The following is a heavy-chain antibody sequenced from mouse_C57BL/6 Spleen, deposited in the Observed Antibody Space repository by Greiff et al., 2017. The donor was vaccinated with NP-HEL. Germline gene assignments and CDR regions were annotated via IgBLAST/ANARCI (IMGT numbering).Heavy chain of an antibody. CDR2: ISSGGSYT. Sequence: EVQLVESGGDLVKPGGSLKLSCAASGFTFSSYGMSWVRQTPEKRLEWVATISSGGSYTYYPDSVKGRFTISRDNGKNPLYLQMSSMKSEDTAMYYCARHRDYDGYYVRYYAMDYWGQGTSVTVSS. CDR3: ARHRDYDGYYVRYYAMDY. CDR1: GFTFSSYG. J-gene: IGHJ4*01. V-gene: IGHV5-6*01. D-gene: IGHD2-3*01.